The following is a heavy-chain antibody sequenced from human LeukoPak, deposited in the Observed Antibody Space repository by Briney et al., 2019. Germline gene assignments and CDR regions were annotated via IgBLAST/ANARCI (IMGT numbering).Heavy chain of an antibody. J-gene: IGHJ6*03. D-gene: IGHD3-3*01. CDR1: GYTFTSYG. V-gene: IGHV1-18*01. Sequence: ASVKVSCKASGYTFTSYGISWVRQAPGQGLEWMGWISAYNGNTNYAQKLQGRVTMTTDTSTSTAYMELRSLRSEDTAVYYCARAARIGDYYYYYMDVWGKGTTVTVSS. CDR2: ISAYNGNT. CDR3: ARAARIGDYYYYYMDV.